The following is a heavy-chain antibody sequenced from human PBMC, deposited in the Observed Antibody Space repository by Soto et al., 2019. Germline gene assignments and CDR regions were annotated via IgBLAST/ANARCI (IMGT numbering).Heavy chain of an antibody. Sequence: GGSLRLSCAASGFTFSSYELNWVRQAPGKGLEWVSYISSSGSTIYYADSVKGRFTISRDNAKNSLYLQMNSLRAEDTAVYYCASSEVYWYFDLWGRGTLVTVSS. CDR3: ASSEVYWYFDL. J-gene: IGHJ2*01. CDR1: GFTFSSYE. CDR2: ISSSGSTI. V-gene: IGHV3-48*03. D-gene: IGHD3-10*01.